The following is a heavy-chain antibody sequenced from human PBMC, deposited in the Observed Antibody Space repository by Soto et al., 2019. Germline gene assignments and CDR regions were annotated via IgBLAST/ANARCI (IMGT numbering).Heavy chain of an antibody. CDR1: GFTFSSYA. CDR3: AKDIVVVVAATFEAFDI. V-gene: IGHV3-23*01. J-gene: IGHJ3*02. Sequence: GGSPRLSCAASGFTFSSYAMSWVRQAPGKGLEWVSAISGSGGSTYYADSVKGRFTISRDNSKNTLYLQMNSLRAEDTAVYYCAKDIVVVVAATFEAFDIWGQGTMVTVSS. CDR2: ISGSGGST. D-gene: IGHD2-15*01.